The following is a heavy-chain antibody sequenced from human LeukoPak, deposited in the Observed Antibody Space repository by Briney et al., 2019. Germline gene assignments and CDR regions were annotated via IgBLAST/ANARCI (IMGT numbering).Heavy chain of an antibody. Sequence: ASVKVSCKASGYNFTSYYMHWVRQAPGQGLEWMGIINPSGGTTSYAKKFQGRVTVSRDTSTSTVYMELSSLRSEDTAVYYCARDLVVVTGLRTRGSFDIWGQGTMVTVSS. J-gene: IGHJ3*02. D-gene: IGHD2-21*02. CDR3: ARDLVVVTGLRTRGSFDI. CDR2: INPSGGTT. CDR1: GYNFTSYY. V-gene: IGHV1-46*01.